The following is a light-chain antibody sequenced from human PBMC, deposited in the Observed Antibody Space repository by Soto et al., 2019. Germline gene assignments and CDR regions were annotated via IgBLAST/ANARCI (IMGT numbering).Light chain of an antibody. CDR1: QSVSTNY. V-gene: IGKV3-20*01. Sequence: EIVLTQSPGTLSLSPGDRATLSCRASQSVSTNYLAWYQQKLGQAPRLLIYGASSRATGIPDRFSGNGSGTACTLTVSTLEPDDSAVYYCHQYGSTPFTFTPGTTVDIK. CDR3: HQYGSTPFT. J-gene: IGKJ3*01. CDR2: GAS.